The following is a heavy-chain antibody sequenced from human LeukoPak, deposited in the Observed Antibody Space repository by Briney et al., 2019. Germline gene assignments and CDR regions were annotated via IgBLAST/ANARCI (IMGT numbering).Heavy chain of an antibody. CDR3: AKGLGVDNWFDP. V-gene: IGHV3-23*01. Sequence: GGALRVSCAFSEFTFISYALRWVRQAPGKGREGVSCITGNGVSTYYADSVKGRFTISRDSSKNTLYLQMNSLRGEDTAVYYCAKGLGVDNWFDPWGQGTLVTVSS. J-gene: IGHJ5*02. CDR2: ITGNGVST. CDR1: EFTFISYA.